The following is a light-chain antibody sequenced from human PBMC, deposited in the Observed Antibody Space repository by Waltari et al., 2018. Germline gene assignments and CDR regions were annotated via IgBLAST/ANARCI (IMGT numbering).Light chain of an antibody. CDR1: QSVSRA. Sequence: SCRASQSVSRALAWYQQKPGQAPRLLISGASNRASGIPDRFSGSGSGTDFSLTISRLEPEDFAVYHCQHYVRLPVTFGQGNRVEIK. J-gene: IGKJ1*01. V-gene: IGKV3-20*01. CDR3: QHYVRLPVT. CDR2: GAS.